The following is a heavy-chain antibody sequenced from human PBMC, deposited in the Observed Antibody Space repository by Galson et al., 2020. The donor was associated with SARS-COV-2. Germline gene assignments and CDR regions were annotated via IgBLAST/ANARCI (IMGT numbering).Heavy chain of an antibody. Sequence: GGSLRLSCAASGFIFRTYAMSWVRQAPGKGLEWVSSISGIDVDGGTYYADSVKGRFTISRDISKNTLYLQMNSLRAEDTAVYYCAKGEDSGYVWRGPFDYWGQGTLVTVSS. D-gene: IGHD5-12*01. J-gene: IGHJ4*02. V-gene: IGHV3-23*01. CDR3: AKGEDSGYVWRGPFDY. CDR2: ISGIDVDGGT. CDR1: GFIFRTYA.